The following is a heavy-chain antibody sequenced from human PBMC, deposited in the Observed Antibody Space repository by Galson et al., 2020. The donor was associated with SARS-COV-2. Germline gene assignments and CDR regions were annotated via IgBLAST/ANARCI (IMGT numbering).Heavy chain of an antibody. D-gene: IGHD2-21*01. CDR1: GFTFTRNA. V-gene: IGHV3-23*01. J-gene: IGHJ5*02. CDR2: ISGSGVST. CDR3: ARDPFNCDDDFHSGDT. Sequence: GGSLRLSCVASGFTFTRNALNWVRQAPGRGLEWVSGISGSGVSTYYGDSVRGRFTISRDNSKTTLYLQMNSLRADDTAIYYCARDPFNCDDDFHSGDTWGQGTLVTVSS.